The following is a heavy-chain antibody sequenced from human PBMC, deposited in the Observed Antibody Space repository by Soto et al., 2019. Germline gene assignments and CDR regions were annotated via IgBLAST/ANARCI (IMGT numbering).Heavy chain of an antibody. D-gene: IGHD5-12*01. J-gene: IGHJ6*02. CDR1: GFTLSDYW. CDR3: ARGLRNYYGVDV. CDR2: ISVDGGDT. Sequence: GSLRLSCAASGFTLSDYWMHWVRQVPGKGLLWVSRISVDGGDTTYADSVKGRFTISRDNAKNTLYLQMNTLRAEDTAVYYCARGLRNYYGVDVWGQGTTVTVS. V-gene: IGHV3-74*01.